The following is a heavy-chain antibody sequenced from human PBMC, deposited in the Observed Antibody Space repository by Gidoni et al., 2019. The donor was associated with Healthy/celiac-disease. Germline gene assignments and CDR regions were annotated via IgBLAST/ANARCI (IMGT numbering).Heavy chain of an antibody. D-gene: IGHD2-2*01. Sequence: QVKLVQSGAEVMKPGASVTVSCKASGYTFTSYGISWVRQAPGQGLEWMGWISAYNGNTNDEQKLQGRVTMTTDTSTSTAYMELRSLRSDDTAVYYCAREDIVVVPAADYGMDVWGQGTTVTVSS. CDR2: ISAYNGNT. V-gene: IGHV1-18*01. J-gene: IGHJ6*02. CDR1: GYTFTSYG. CDR3: AREDIVVVPAADYGMDV.